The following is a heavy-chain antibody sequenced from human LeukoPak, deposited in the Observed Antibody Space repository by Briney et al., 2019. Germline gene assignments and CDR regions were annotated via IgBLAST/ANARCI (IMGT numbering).Heavy chain of an antibody. V-gene: IGHV4-59*08. J-gene: IGHJ6*02. Sequence: PSETLSLTCTVSGGSISSYYWSWIRQPPGKGLEWIGYIYYSGSTNYNPSLKSRVTISVDTSKNQFSLKLSSVTAADTAVYYCARSPLDYYYYYGMDVWGQGITVTVSS. D-gene: IGHD3/OR15-3a*01. CDR2: IYYSGST. CDR3: ARSPLDYYYYYGMDV. CDR1: GGSISSYY.